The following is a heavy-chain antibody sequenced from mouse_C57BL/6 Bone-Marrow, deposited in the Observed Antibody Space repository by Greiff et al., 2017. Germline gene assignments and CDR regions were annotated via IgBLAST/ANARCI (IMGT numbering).Heavy chain of an antibody. V-gene: IGHV1-72*01. Sequence: QVQLQQPVAELVKPGASVKLSCTASGYTFTSSWMHWVKQRPGRGLEWIGRIDPNSGGTKYNEKFKGKATLTVDTPSSSAYLQLSSLTSEDSAVYYCARDENDGYFDVWGTGTTVTVSA. CDR3: ARDENDGYFDV. D-gene: IGHD2-12*01. J-gene: IGHJ1*03. CDR1: GYTFTSSW. CDR2: IDPNSGGT.